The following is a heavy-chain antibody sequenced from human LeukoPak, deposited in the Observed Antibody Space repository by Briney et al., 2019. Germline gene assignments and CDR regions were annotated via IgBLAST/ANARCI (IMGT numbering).Heavy chain of an antibody. CDR1: GYTFSTYG. CDR3: ARDGCSGGSCYPGGAYYYGMDV. V-gene: IGHV1-18*01. D-gene: IGHD2-15*01. J-gene: IGHJ6*02. CDR2: ISGDNGNK. Sequence: ASVKVSCKASGYTFSTYGIAWVRQAPGEGLEWMGWISGDNGNKKYAQKFQGRVTMTTDTTTTTAYMELRSLRSDDTAVYYCARDGCSGGSCYPGGAYYYGMDVWGQGTTVTVSS.